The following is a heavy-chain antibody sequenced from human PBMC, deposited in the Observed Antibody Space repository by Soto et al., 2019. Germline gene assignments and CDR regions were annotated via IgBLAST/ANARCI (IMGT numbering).Heavy chain of an antibody. CDR3: ARGGSNDWQVAFDI. CDR1: GGSFSTYH. V-gene: IGHV4-34*01. Sequence: PSETLSLTYVVSGGSFSTYHYNWIRQSSGKGLEWIGEINHSGNNNYSPSLTSRVTMSLDTSKIPFSLKLTSVTATDTAVYYCARGGSNDWQVAFDIWGQETMVTVSS. J-gene: IGHJ3*02. D-gene: IGHD3-9*01. CDR2: INHSGNN.